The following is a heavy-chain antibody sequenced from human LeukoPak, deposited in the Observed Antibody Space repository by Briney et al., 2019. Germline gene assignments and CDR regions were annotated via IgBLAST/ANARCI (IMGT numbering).Heavy chain of an antibody. J-gene: IGHJ4*02. Sequence: SETLSLTCTVSGGSISGYYWSWIRQPPGKGLEWIGYIYYSGSTNYNPSLKSRVTISVDTSKNQFSLKLSSVTAADTAVYYCARRKVGAEEYYFDYWGQGTLVTVSS. V-gene: IGHV4-59*01. CDR1: GGSISGYY. D-gene: IGHD1-26*01. CDR3: ARRKVGAEEYYFDY. CDR2: IYYSGST.